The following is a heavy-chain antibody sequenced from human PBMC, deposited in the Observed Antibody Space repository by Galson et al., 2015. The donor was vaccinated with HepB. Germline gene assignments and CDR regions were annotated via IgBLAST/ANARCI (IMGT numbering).Heavy chain of an antibody. CDR2: INAYNGNT. V-gene: IGHV1-18*01. CDR1: GYTFTNYG. D-gene: IGHD5-24*01. Sequence: SVKVSCKASGYTFTNYGINWVRQAPGQGLEWMGWINAYNGNTISAQNLQGRVTVTTDTSTSTGYMELRGLRSDDTAMYYCAREMATNDGFDIWGQGTMVTVSS. CDR3: AREMATNDGFDI. J-gene: IGHJ3*02.